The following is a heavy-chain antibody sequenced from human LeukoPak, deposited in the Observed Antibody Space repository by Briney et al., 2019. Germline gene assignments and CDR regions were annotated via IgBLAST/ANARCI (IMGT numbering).Heavy chain of an antibody. Sequence: PSETLSLTCTVSGGSISSSSYYWGWIRQPPGKGLEWIGSIYYSGSTYYNPSLKSRVTISVDTSKNQFSLKLSSVTAADTAVYYCARGPRGEYYYDSSGYHWVDPWGQGTLVTVSS. CDR1: GGSISSSSYY. CDR3: ARGPRGEYYYDSSGYHWVDP. J-gene: IGHJ5*02. CDR2: IYYSGST. V-gene: IGHV4-39*07. D-gene: IGHD3-22*01.